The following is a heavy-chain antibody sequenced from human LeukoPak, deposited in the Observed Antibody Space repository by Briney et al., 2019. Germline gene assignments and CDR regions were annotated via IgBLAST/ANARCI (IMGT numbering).Heavy chain of an antibody. V-gene: IGHV1-8*01. J-gene: IGHJ3*02. CDR1: GYTFTSYD. CDR2: MNPNSGNT. D-gene: IGHD3-10*01. Sequence: ASVKVSCKASGYTFTSYDINWVRQATGQGLEWMGWMNPNSGNTGYARKFQGRVTMTRNTSISTAYMELSSLRSEDTAVYYCAKEFQNAFDIWGQGTMVTVSS. CDR3: AKEFQNAFDI.